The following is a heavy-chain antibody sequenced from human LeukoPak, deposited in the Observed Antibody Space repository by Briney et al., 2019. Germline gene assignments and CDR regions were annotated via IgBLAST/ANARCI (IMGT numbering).Heavy chain of an antibody. Sequence: GRSLRLSCADSGFTFSSYGMQWVRQAPGKGLEWVAVISYDGSNKYYADSVKGRFTISRDNSKNTLYLQMNSLRAEDTAVYYCAKHRQKVATKGPFDYWGQGTLVTVSS. CDR1: GFTFSSYG. CDR2: ISYDGSNK. CDR3: AKHRQKVATKGPFDY. V-gene: IGHV3-30*18. J-gene: IGHJ4*02. D-gene: IGHD5-12*01.